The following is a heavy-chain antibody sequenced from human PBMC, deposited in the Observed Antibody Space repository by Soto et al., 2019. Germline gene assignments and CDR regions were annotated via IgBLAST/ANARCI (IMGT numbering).Heavy chain of an antibody. CDR3: ARMGIVLVPAAMGGYYYYGMDV. V-gene: IGHV2-70*11. CDR1: GFSLSTSGMC. CDR2: IDWDDDK. D-gene: IGHD2-2*01. Sequence: SGPTLVNPTQTLTLTCTFSGFSLSTSGMCVSWIRQPPGKALEWLARIDWDDDKYYSTSLKTRLTISKDTSKNQVVLTMTNMDPVDTATYYCARMGIVLVPAAMGGYYYYGMDVWGQGT. J-gene: IGHJ6*02.